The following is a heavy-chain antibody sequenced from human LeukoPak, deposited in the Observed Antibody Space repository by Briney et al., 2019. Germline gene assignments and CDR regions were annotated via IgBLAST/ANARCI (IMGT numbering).Heavy chain of an antibody. D-gene: IGHD3-3*01. V-gene: IGHV3-7*01. Sequence: ETLSLTCTVSGASISSSGYYWGWIRQAPGKGLEWVANIKQDGSEKYYVDSVKGRFTISRDNAKNSLYLQMNSLRAEDTAVYYCARDLAIYGVVPYGFDIWGQGTMVTVSS. J-gene: IGHJ3*02. CDR1: GASISSSGYY. CDR2: IKQDGSEK. CDR3: ARDLAIYGVVPYGFDI.